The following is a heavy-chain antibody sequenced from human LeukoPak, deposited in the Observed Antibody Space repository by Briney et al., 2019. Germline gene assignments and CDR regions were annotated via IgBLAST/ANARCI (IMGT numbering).Heavy chain of an antibody. Sequence: PSGTLSLTCAVSGGSISSSNWWSWVRQPPGKGLEWIGEIYHSGSTNYNPSLKSRVTISVDKSKNQFSLKLSSVTAADTAVYYCARGPAGYSSSWYRGWNNWFDPWGQGTLVTVSS. V-gene: IGHV4-4*02. CDR1: GGSISSSNW. CDR3: ARGPAGYSSSWYRGWNNWFDP. D-gene: IGHD6-13*01. J-gene: IGHJ5*02. CDR2: IYHSGST.